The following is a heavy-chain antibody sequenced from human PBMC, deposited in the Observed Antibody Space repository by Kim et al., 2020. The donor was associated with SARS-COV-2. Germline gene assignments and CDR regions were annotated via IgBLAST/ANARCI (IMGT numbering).Heavy chain of an antibody. CDR2: IYYSGST. V-gene: IGHV4-31*03. CDR1: GGSISSGGYY. D-gene: IGHD3-22*01. CDR3: ARDSYEPTYYYDSSELIGDYYYMDV. Sequence: SETLSLTCTVSGGSISSGGYYWSWIRQHPGKGLEWIGYIYYSGSTYYNPSLKSRVTISVDTSKNQFSLKLSSVTAADTAVYYCARDSYEPTYYYDSSELIGDYYYMDVWGKGTTVTVSS. J-gene: IGHJ6*03.